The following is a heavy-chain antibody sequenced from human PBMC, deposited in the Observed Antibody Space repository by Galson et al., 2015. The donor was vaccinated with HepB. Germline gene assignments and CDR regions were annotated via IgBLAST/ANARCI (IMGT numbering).Heavy chain of an antibody. D-gene: IGHD3-3*01. Sequence: QSGAEVKKPGESLKISCKGSGYSFTSYWIGWVRQMPGKGLEWMGIIYPGDSDTRYSPSFQGQVTISADKSISTAYLQWSSLKASDTAMYYCARQNWAYYDFWSENYYYMDVWGQGTLVTVSS. CDR2: IYPGDSDT. CDR3: ARQNWAYYDFWSENYYYMDV. J-gene: IGHJ6*03. V-gene: IGHV5-51*01. CDR1: GYSFTSYW.